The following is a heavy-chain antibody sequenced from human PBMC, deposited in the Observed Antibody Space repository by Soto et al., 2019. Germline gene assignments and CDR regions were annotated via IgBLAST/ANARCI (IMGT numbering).Heavy chain of an antibody. CDR1: GGTISRSGYS. Sequence: LSLIGDGSGGTISRSGYSWSWNRQPPGKGLEWIGYIYHSGSTYYNPSLKSRVTRSVDRSKNQFSLKLSSVTAADTAVYYCARGSSYYYRFDVWGQGTLVTGSS. V-gene: IGHV4-30-2*01. CDR2: IYHSGST. D-gene: IGHD3-10*01. J-gene: IGHJ5*02. CDR3: ARGSSYYYRFDV.